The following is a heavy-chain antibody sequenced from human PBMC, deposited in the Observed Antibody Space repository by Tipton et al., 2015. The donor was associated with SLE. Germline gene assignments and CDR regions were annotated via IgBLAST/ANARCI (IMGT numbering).Heavy chain of an antibody. J-gene: IGHJ5*02. D-gene: IGHD6-6*01. V-gene: IGHV4-38-2*01. CDR1: GYSISSGYY. Sequence: TLSLTCAVSGYSISSGYYWGWIRQPPGKGLEWIGSIYHSGSTYYNPSLKSRVTISVDTSKNQFSLKLNSVTAADTAVYYCARGGPSSKWLDPWGRGTQVTVSS. CDR2: IYHSGST. CDR3: ARGGPSSKWLDP.